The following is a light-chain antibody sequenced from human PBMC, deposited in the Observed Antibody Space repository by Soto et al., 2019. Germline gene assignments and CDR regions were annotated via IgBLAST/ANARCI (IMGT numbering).Light chain of an antibody. CDR1: QTLLHSNGYTY. J-gene: IGKJ2*01. V-gene: IGKV2-28*01. CDR2: LGS. Sequence: EIAMTQSPLSLAVTPGEPASISCRSSQTLLHSNGYTYLDWYLQKPGQSPQLLIYLGSNRTCGVPERISGSGSGTDFTLKISRVEAEGGGIFYCMQGFRLMFSFDQGTKMETK. CDR3: MQGFRLMFS.